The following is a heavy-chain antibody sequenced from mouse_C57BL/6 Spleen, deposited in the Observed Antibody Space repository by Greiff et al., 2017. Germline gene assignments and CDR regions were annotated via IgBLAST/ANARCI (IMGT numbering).Heavy chain of an antibody. CDR2: FHPYNDDT. J-gene: IGHJ4*01. V-gene: IGHV1-47*01. CDR3: ARYYAKDY. Sequence: VKLQESGAELVKPGASVKMSCKASGYTFTTYPIEWMKQNHGKSLEWIGIFHPYNDDTKYNEKFKGKATLTVEKSSSTVFLGLSRLTSDDSAVDYCARYYAKDYWGQGTSVTVSS. CDR1: GYTFTTYP.